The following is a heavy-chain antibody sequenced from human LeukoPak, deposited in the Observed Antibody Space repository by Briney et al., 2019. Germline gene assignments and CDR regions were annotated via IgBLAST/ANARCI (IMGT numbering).Heavy chain of an antibody. Sequence: ASVKVSFKASGYTFTGYYIQWVRQAPGQGLEWMGWINPNSGGTIYAQKFQGRVTVTRDTSITTAYMELDRLRFDDTAVYCCARGSGSGSYFPDYWGQGTLVTVSS. CDR1: GYTFTGYY. CDR2: INPNSGGT. V-gene: IGHV1-2*02. CDR3: ARGSGSGSYFPDY. J-gene: IGHJ4*02. D-gene: IGHD3-10*01.